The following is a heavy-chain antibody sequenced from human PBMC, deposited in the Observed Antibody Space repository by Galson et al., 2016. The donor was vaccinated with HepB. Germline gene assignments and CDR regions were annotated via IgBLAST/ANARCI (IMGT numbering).Heavy chain of an antibody. V-gene: IGHV3-33*01. CDR2: IWYDGSNE. J-gene: IGHJ6*02. CDR3: ARGDYGAYSPFGMDV. D-gene: IGHD4-17*01. Sequence: SCAASGFTFSSYGMHWVRQAPGKGLEWVAVIWYDGSNEHYADSVKGRFTISRDNSKSTLYLQMNSLRAEDTAVYYCARGDYGAYSPFGMDVWGQGTTVTVSS. CDR1: GFTFSSYG.